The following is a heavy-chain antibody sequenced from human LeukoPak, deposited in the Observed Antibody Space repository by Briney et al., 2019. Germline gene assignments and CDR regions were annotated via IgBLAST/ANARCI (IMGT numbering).Heavy chain of an antibody. CDR3: AKLVRGVIDAFDI. CDR1: GFTFSSSS. CDR2: ISSSSNTI. D-gene: IGHD3-10*01. V-gene: IGHV3-48*01. J-gene: IGHJ3*02. Sequence: GGSLRLSCAASGFTFSSSSMNWVRQAPGKGLEWISYISSSSNTIYYADSVNGRFTISRDNSKNTLYLQMNSLRAEDTAVYYCAKLVRGVIDAFDIWGQGTMVTVSS.